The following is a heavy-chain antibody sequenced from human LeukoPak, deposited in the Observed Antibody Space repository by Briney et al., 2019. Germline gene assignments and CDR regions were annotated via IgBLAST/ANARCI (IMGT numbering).Heavy chain of an antibody. Sequence: GASMKVSCKASGYTFTNYGITWVRQAPGQGLEWMGWIGAYNGNTNYAQKFQGRVTTTADDLTSTAYMELSSLTFEDTAVYYCARDPRGAAVFFDSWGQGTLVTVSS. CDR3: ARDPRGAAVFFDS. CDR1: GYTFTNYG. V-gene: IGHV1-18*01. D-gene: IGHD6-13*01. J-gene: IGHJ4*02. CDR2: IGAYNGNT.